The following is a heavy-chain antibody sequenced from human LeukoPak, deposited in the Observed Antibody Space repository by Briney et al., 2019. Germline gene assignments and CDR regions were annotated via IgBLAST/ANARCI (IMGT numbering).Heavy chain of an antibody. D-gene: IGHD4-23*01. CDR2: ISGSGSST. Sequence: GGSLRLSCAASGFTFTSYAMSWVRQAPGKGLEWVSTISGSGSSTYYADSVKGRFTISRDNSKNTLYLQMNSLRADDTAVYYCVKSAVVTRGLFDYWGQGTLVTVSS. CDR3: VKSAVVTRGLFDY. J-gene: IGHJ4*02. V-gene: IGHV3-23*01. CDR1: GFTFTSYA.